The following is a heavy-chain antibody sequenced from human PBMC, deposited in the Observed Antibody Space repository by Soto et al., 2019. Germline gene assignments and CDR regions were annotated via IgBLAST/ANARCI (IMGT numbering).Heavy chain of an antibody. CDR1: GFTFSTYA. V-gene: IGHV3-23*01. D-gene: IGHD3-16*02. J-gene: IGHJ4*02. Sequence: PGGSLRLSCAASGFTFSTYAMTWVRQAPGKALEWVSAISGSGYTYYGDSVRGRFTISRDNSKDTLYLQLNNLRAEDTAVYYCATLYDYIWGSYRRPPYYFDYWGQGTLVTVSS. CDR3: ATLYDYIWGSYRRPPYYFDY. CDR2: ISGSGYT.